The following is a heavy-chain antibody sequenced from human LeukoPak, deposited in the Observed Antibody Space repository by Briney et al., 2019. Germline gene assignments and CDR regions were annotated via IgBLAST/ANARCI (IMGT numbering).Heavy chain of an antibody. CDR2: IYYSGST. J-gene: IGHJ3*02. CDR3: ARESSETTDAFDI. D-gene: IGHD3-22*01. CDR1: GGSISSYY. Sequence: SETLSLTCTVSGGSISSYYWSWIRQPPGKGLEWIGYIYYSGSTNYNPSLKSRVTISVDTSKNQFSLKLSSVTAADTAVYYCARESSETTDAFDIWGQGTMVTVSS. V-gene: IGHV4-59*01.